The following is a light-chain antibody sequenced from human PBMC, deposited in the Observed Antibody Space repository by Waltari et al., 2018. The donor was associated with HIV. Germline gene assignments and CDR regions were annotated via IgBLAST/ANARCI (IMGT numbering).Light chain of an antibody. CDR3: AAWGNSLSLL. Sequence: QSVLTQPPSASGTPGQRVTISCSGSSPTIGRNYVSWYQQLPGTAPKLLLYRNNQRPSGVPDRFSGSKSGTSASLAISGLRSEDEADYYCAAWGNSLSLLFGGGTKLTVL. CDR2: RNN. V-gene: IGLV1-47*01. CDR1: SPTIGRNY. J-gene: IGLJ2*01.